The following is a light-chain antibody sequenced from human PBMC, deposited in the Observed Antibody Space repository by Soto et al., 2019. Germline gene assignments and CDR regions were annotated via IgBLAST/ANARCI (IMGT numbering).Light chain of an antibody. J-gene: IGLJ1*01. CDR2: EVV. CDR3: NSYAGSNAYV. CDR1: KNDIGVYDF. V-gene: IGLV2-8*01. Sequence: QSALTQPPSASGAPGQSVTISCTGTKNDIGVYDFVSWYQHHPGKAPRLIIYEVVQRPSGVPDRFSGSKSGNTASLTVSGLQAADEADYFFNSYAGSNAYVFGSGTKLTVL.